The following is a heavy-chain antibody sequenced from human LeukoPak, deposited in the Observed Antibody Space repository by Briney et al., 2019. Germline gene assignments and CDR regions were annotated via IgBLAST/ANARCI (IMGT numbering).Heavy chain of an antibody. CDR1: GYTVTSYD. V-gene: IGHV1-8*01. J-gene: IGHJ6*03. Sequence: ASVKVSCKASGYTVTSYDINWVRQATGQGLEWMGWMNPNSGNTGYAQKFQGRVTMTRNTSISTAYMELSSLRSEDTAVYYCARADVLRFLEWLSTYYYYYYMDVWGKGTTVTVSS. D-gene: IGHD3-3*01. CDR3: ARADVLRFLEWLSTYYYYYYMDV. CDR2: MNPNSGNT.